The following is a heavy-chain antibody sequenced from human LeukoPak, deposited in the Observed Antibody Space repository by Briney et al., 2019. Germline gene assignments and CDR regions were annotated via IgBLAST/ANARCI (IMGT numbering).Heavy chain of an antibody. CDR3: ARDRGVAVAGTLGYFDL. Sequence: SETLSLTCTVSGGSISSYYWSWIRQPPGKGLEWIGYIYYSGSTNYNPSLKSRVTISVDTSKNQFSLKLSSVTAADTAVYYCARDRGVAVAGTLGYFDLWGRGTLVTVSS. CDR2: IYYSGST. CDR1: GGSISSYY. J-gene: IGHJ2*01. D-gene: IGHD6-19*01. V-gene: IGHV4-59*01.